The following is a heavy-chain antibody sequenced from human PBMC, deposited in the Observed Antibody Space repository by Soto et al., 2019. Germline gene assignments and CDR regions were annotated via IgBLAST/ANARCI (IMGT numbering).Heavy chain of an antibody. J-gene: IGHJ5*02. CDR3: ARGSWVVPAARAICNWFDP. D-gene: IGHD2-2*01. V-gene: IGHV4-39*01. Sequence: TLSLTCTVSGGSISSSSYYWGWIRQPPGKGLEWIGSIYYSGSTYYNPSLKSRVTISVDTSKNQFSLKLSSVTAADTAVYYCARGSWVVPAARAICNWFDPWGQGTLVTVSS. CDR2: IYYSGST. CDR1: GGSISSSSYY.